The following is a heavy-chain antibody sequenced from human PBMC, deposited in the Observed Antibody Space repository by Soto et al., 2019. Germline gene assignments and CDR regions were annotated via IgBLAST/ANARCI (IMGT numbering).Heavy chain of an antibody. D-gene: IGHD3-16*01. CDR3: VKGGWLDF. CDR2: ISDDGSRT. J-gene: IGHJ5*01. Sequence: EVQLLESGGGLVQPGGSLRLSCAASGFSFSTFEMSWVRQAPGRGLEWVSFISDDGSRTYYADAVKGRFTISRDNSKHTLYLEMNSLTAEETAVYACVKGGWLDFWGQGTLVTVSS. V-gene: IGHV3-23*01. CDR1: GFSFSTFE.